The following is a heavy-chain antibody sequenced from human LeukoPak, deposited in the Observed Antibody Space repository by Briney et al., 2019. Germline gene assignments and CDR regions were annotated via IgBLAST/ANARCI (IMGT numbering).Heavy chain of an antibody. J-gene: IGHJ4*02. CDR2: INHSGST. V-gene: IGHV4-34*01. D-gene: IGHD3-9*01. CDR3: ARRLRYFDWLHY. CDR1: GGSFSGYY. Sequence: SETLSLTCAVYGGSFSGYYWSWIRQPPGKGLEWIGEINHSGSTNYNPSLKSRVTISVDTSKNRFSLKLSSVTAADTAVYYCARRLRYFDWLHYWGQGTLVTVSS.